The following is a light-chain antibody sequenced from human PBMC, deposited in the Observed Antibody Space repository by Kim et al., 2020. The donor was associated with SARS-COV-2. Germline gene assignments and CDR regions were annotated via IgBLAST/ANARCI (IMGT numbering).Light chain of an antibody. CDR1: SSDVGSYNL. Sequence: GQSITIHCTGTSSDVGSYNLVSWYQQHPGKAPKLMIYEVSKRPSGVSTRFSGSKSGNTASLTISGLQAEDEADYYCCSYAGSSSVVFGGGTKLTVL. V-gene: IGLV2-23*02. CDR2: EVS. J-gene: IGLJ2*01. CDR3: CSYAGSSSVV.